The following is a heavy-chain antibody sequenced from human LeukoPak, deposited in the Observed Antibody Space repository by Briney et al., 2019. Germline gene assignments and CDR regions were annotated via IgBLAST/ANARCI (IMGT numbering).Heavy chain of an antibody. CDR3: TREEVDFDY. CDR2: IRSKAYGGTT. Sequence: TGGSLRLSCAASGFTFGDYAMSWVRQAPGKGLEWVGFIRSKAYGGTTEYAASVKGRFTISRDDSKSIAYLQMNSLKTEDTAVYYCTREEVDFDYWGQGTLVTVSS. V-gene: IGHV3-49*04. D-gene: IGHD2-15*01. CDR1: GFTFGDYA. J-gene: IGHJ4*02.